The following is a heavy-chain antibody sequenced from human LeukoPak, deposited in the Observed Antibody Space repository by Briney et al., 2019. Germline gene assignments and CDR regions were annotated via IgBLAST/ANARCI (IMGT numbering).Heavy chain of an antibody. CDR1: GGSISSYY. Sequence: SETLSLTCTVSGGSISSYYWSWIRQPPGKGLEWIGYISYSGSPNYNPSLKSRVTISVDTSKNQFSLKLSSLTAADTAVYYCARDRKYYYHMDVWGKGTTVTVSS. D-gene: IGHD1-14*01. CDR3: ARDRKYYYHMDV. V-gene: IGHV4-59*12. CDR2: ISYSGSP. J-gene: IGHJ6*03.